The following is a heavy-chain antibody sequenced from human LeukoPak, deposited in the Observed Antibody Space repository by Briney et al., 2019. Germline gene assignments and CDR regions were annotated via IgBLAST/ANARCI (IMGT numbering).Heavy chain of an antibody. Sequence: SETLSLTCTVSGGSISGYYWSWIRQPPGKGLEWIGYIFYSGSTNYNPSLKSRVTISVDTSKSQFSLKLSSVTAADTAVYYCARRGRDGYNFDYWGQGTLVTVSS. V-gene: IGHV4-59*08. CDR1: GGSISGYY. CDR2: IFYSGST. D-gene: IGHD5-24*01. CDR3: ARRGRDGYNFDY. J-gene: IGHJ4*02.